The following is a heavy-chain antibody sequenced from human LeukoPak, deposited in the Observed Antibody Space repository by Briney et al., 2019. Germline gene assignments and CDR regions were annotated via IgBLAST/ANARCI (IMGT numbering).Heavy chain of an antibody. Sequence: GRSLRLSCAASGFTFDDYAMHWVRQAPGKGLEWVSGISWNGGSINYAGSVKGRFTISRDNAKNSLYLQMNSLRAEDTALYYCAKDATYYYDSGSADFWGQGTRVTVSS. CDR2: ISWNGGSI. V-gene: IGHV3-9*01. D-gene: IGHD3-10*01. CDR1: GFTFDDYA. CDR3: AKDATYYYDSGSADF. J-gene: IGHJ4*02.